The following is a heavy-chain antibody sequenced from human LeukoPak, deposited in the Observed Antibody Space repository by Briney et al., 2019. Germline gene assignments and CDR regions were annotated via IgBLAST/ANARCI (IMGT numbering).Heavy chain of an antibody. J-gene: IGHJ4*02. CDR3: AKSGPYCSSTSCNYFDY. Sequence: TGGSLRLSCAASGFTFSSYTMNWVRQAPGKGLQWVSSISASGGSTYYADSVKGRFTISRDNSKGTLFLRMNSLRAEDTAVYYCAKSGPYCSSTSCNYFDYWGQGTLVTVSS. CDR1: GFTFSSYT. CDR2: ISASGGST. V-gene: IGHV3-23*01. D-gene: IGHD2-2*01.